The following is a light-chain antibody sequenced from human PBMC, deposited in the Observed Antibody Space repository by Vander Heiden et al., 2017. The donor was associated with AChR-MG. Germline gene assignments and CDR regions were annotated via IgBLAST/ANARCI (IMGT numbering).Light chain of an antibody. CDR3: SSNTRDMTWV. CDR2: DVS. V-gene: IGLV2-14*03. Sequence: QSALTQPPSLSVSPGQSTTISCTGTISYVGGFNYVSWYQQHPGKAPKLIIYDVSYRPSGASNRFSASKSGSTASLTISGLQAEDEADYYCSSNTRDMTWVFGGGTRLTVL. CDR1: ISYVGGFNY. J-gene: IGLJ3*02.